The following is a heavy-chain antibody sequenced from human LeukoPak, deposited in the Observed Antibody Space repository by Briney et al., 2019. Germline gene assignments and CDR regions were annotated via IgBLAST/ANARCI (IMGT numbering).Heavy chain of an antibody. Sequence: PSETLSLTCDVSGDSFSSHYWTWIRQSPGKGLEWIGYISYIGSTNYNPSLKSRVTISIDTSKNQFSLKLRSVTAADTAVHYCARDLVTVTKGFDVWGQGTMVSVSS. J-gene: IGHJ3*01. D-gene: IGHD4-17*01. CDR1: GDSFSSHY. V-gene: IGHV4-59*11. CDR2: ISYIGST. CDR3: ARDLVTVTKGFDV.